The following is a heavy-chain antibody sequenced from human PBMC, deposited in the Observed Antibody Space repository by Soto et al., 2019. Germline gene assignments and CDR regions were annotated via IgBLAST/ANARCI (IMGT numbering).Heavy chain of an antibody. V-gene: IGHV4-39*01. J-gene: IGHJ4*02. CDR1: GGSISSSSYY. D-gene: IGHD4-17*01. Sequence: SETLSLTCTVSGGSISSSSYYWGWIRQPPGKGLEWIGSIYYSGSTYYNPSLKSRVTISVDTSKNQFSLKLSSVTAADTAVYYCARHLDYGLYAGYWGQGTLVTVSS. CDR3: ARHLDYGLYAGY. CDR2: IYYSGST.